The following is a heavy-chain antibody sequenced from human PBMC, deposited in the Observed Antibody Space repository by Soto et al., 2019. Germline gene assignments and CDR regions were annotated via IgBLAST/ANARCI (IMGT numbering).Heavy chain of an antibody. J-gene: IGHJ6*03. V-gene: IGHV3-23*01. Sequence: PGGSLRLSCAASGFTFSSYAMSWVRQAPGKGLEWVSAISGSGGSTYYADSVKGRFTISRDNSKNTLYLQMNSLRAEDTAVYYCAKGYCSGGSCYSPVFYYYYMDVWGKGTTVTVSS. CDR2: ISGSGGST. D-gene: IGHD2-15*01. CDR3: AKGYCSGGSCYSPVFYYYYMDV. CDR1: GFTFSSYA.